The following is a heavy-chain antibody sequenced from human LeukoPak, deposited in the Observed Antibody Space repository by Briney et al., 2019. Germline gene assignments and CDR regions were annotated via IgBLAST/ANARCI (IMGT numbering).Heavy chain of an antibody. CDR3: ARDNAAGPTGYFDY. V-gene: IGHV4-38-2*02. CDR1: GYSISSGYY. J-gene: IGHJ4*02. D-gene: IGHD6-13*01. Sequence: SETLSLTCTVSGYSISSGYYWGWIRQPPGKGLEWIGSIYHSGSTYYNPSLKSRVTISVDTSKNQFSLKLSSVTAADTAVYYCARDNAAGPTGYFDYWGQGTLVTVSS. CDR2: IYHSGST.